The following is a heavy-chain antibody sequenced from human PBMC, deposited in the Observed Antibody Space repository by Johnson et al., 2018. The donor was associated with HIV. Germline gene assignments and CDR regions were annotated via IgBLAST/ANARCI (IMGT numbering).Heavy chain of an antibody. D-gene: IGHD3-16*01. CDR2: ISGGST. V-gene: IGHV3-66*02. CDR3: ARGGWAVLDAFDI. J-gene: IGHJ3*02. CDR1: GFSFSTYA. Sequence: VQLVESLRLSCAASGFSFSTYAMTWVRQAPGKGLQWVSTISGGSTYYADSVKGRFTISRDNSKNTLYLQMNSLRAEDTAVYYCARGGWAVLDAFDIWGQGTMVTVSS.